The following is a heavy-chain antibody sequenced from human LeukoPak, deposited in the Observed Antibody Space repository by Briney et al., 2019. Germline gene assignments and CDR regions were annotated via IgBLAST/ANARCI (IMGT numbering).Heavy chain of an antibody. CDR2: IYSGGST. Sequence: ERSLRLSCAASGFTVSSNYMSWVRQAPGKGLEWVSVIYSGGSTYYADSVKGRFTISRDNSKNTLYLQMNSLRAEDTAVYYCARGDWAPFDYWGQGSLLTVSS. J-gene: IGHJ4*02. V-gene: IGHV3-66*01. CDR3: ARGDWAPFDY. D-gene: IGHD2-21*02. CDR1: GFTVSSNY.